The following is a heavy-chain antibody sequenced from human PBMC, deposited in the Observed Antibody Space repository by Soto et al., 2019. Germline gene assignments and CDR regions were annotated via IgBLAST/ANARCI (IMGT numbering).Heavy chain of an antibody. V-gene: IGHV4-61*01. CDR3: ARGGPSSKWLDP. CDR2: VYNSGST. J-gene: IGHJ5*02. Sequence: PSETLSLTCTVSGGSVSGGSYYWSWIRQPPGKGLEWIGYVYNSGSTNYNPSLKSRVTISIDTSKNQFSLKLTSLTATDTAVYYCARGGPSSKWLDPWGQGTLVTVSS. CDR1: GGSVSGGSYY.